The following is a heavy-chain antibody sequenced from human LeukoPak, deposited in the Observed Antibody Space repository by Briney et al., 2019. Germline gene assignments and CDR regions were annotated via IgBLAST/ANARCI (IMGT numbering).Heavy chain of an antibody. CDR1: GGSISSTNW. CDR3: ARAPTYCSGGSCRIDRYYFDY. J-gene: IGHJ4*02. D-gene: IGHD2-15*01. V-gene: IGHV4-4*02. CDR2: IYHSGNT. Sequence: SETLSLTCAVSGGSISSTNWWSWVRQPPGKGLEWIGEIYHSGNTNYNPSLKSRVTISVDTSKNQFSLKLSSVTAADTAVYYCARAPTYCSGGSCRIDRYYFDYWGQGTLVTVSS.